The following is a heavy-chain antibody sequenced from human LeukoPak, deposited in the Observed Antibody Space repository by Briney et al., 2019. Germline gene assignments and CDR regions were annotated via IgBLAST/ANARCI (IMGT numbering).Heavy chain of an antibody. D-gene: IGHD3-10*01. V-gene: IGHV3-43*01. Sequence: PGGSLRLSCAASGFIFGDYTMHWVRQAPGKGLEWVSLVTWDGSSTHYADSVKGRFTISRDNTKNSMYLQMHGLNPEDTALYYCVKDMNHYGSGHYYNGFFDSWGQGTLVTVSS. J-gene: IGHJ4*02. CDR2: VTWDGSST. CDR1: GFIFGDYT. CDR3: VKDMNHYGSGHYYNGFFDS.